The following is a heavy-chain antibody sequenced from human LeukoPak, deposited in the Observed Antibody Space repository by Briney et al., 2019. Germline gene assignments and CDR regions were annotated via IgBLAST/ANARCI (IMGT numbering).Heavy chain of an antibody. CDR1: GGSFSGYY. Sequence: SETLSLTCAVYGGSFSGYYWSWIRQPPGKGLEWIGEINHSGSTNYNPFLKSRVTISVDTSKNQFSLKLSSVTAADTAVYYCARGLRTQAYYYYYYGMDVWGQGTTVTVSS. V-gene: IGHV4-34*01. J-gene: IGHJ6*02. CDR3: ARGLRTQAYYYYYYGMDV. CDR2: INHSGST.